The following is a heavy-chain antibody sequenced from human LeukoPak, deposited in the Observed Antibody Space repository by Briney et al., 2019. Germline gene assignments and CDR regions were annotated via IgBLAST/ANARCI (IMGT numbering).Heavy chain of an antibody. Sequence: PSETLSLTCTVSGGSLSSSTYYWGWIRQPPGMGLEGIGSMYYSQSTYHNPSLKSRVTMSVDTSKHQCSLKRSSVTAADTAVYYCARTSLKLPDYWGQGTLVTVSS. CDR3: ARTSLKLPDY. CDR2: MYYSQST. CDR1: GGSLSSSTYY. J-gene: IGHJ4*02. V-gene: IGHV4-39*07. D-gene: IGHD1-7*01.